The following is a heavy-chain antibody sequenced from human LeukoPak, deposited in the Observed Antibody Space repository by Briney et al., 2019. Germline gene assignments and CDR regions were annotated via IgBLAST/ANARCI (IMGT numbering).Heavy chain of an antibody. CDR1: GFSLSTSGVG. Sequence: SGPTLVKPPQTLTLTCTFSGFSLSTSGVGVGWIRQPPGKALEWLALIYWNDDKRYSPSLKSRLTITKDTSKNQVVLTMTNMDPVDTATYYCAHLDYYDSSGYYSNLHNWFDPWGQGTLVTVSS. CDR2: IYWNDDK. D-gene: IGHD3-22*01. CDR3: AHLDYYDSSGYYSNLHNWFDP. V-gene: IGHV2-5*01. J-gene: IGHJ5*02.